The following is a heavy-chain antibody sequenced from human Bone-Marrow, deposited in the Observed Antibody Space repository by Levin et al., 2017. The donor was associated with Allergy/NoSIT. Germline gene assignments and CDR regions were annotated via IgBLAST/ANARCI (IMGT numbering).Heavy chain of an antibody. Sequence: GESLKISCAGSGFTFSSYGMHWVRQAPGKGLEWVAVISYDGNNKYYGDSVKGRFTTSRDNYRNTVYLQMNSLRAEDTAIYYCAGDLTLFGEVTYGMDVWGQGTTVTVSS. J-gene: IGHJ6*02. D-gene: IGHD3-3*01. CDR2: ISYDGNNK. CDR1: GFTFSSYG. V-gene: IGHV3-30*03. CDR3: AGDLTLFGEVTYGMDV.